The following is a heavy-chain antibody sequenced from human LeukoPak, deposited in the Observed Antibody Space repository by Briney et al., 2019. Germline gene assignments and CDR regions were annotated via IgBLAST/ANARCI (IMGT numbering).Heavy chain of an antibody. V-gene: IGHV3-30*18. CDR3: AKDRLGTLDAFDI. J-gene: IGHJ3*02. CDR1: GFTFSSYG. Sequence: GGSLRPSCAASGFTFSSYGMHWVRQAPGKGLEWMAVISYDGNNKYYADSVKGRFTISRDNSKNTLYLQIDSLRAEDTAVYYCAKDRLGTLDAFDIWGQGTMVTVSS. D-gene: IGHD3-9*01. CDR2: ISYDGNNK.